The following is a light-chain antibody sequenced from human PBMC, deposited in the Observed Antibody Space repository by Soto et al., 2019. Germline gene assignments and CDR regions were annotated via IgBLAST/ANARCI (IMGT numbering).Light chain of an antibody. CDR2: YNN. Sequence: QSGLTQPPSASETPGQTVSISCSGSNSNIASNTVNWYQHLPGTAPKLLIYYNNQRPSGVPDRFSGPKSGTSASLAISGLQSEDESDYYCAAWDDTLKRYVFGTGTKVTVL. CDR1: NSNIASNT. J-gene: IGLJ1*01. CDR3: AAWDDTLKRYV. V-gene: IGLV1-44*01.